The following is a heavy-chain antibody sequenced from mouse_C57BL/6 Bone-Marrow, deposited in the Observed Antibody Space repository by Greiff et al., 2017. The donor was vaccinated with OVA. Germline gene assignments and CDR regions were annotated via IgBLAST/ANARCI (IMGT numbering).Heavy chain of an antibody. D-gene: IGHD1-1*01. CDR2: IYPRSGNT. CDR1: GYTFTSYG. V-gene: IGHV1-81*01. CDR3: TTVVATGYFDY. Sequence: QVHVKQSGAELARPGASVKLSCKASGYTFTSYGISWVKQRTGQGLEWIGEIYPRSGNTYYNEKFKGKATLTADKSSSTAYMELRSLTSEDSAVYYCTTVVATGYFDYWGQGTTLTVSS. J-gene: IGHJ2*01.